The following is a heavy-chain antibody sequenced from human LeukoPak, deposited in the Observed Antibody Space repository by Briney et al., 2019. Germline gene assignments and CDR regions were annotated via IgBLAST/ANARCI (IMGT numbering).Heavy chain of an antibody. CDR2: IYYSGST. Sequence: PSETLSLTCTVSGGSISSYYWSWIRHPPGQGMERIGYIYYSGSTSYNPTPKTRVIITVDVSTTQFSLNLSFVTAADTAVYYCARDRRTWGSGWYEFDYWGQGTLVTVSS. CDR3: ARDRRTWGSGWYEFDY. V-gene: IGHV4-59*01. D-gene: IGHD6-19*01. CDR1: GGSISSYY. J-gene: IGHJ4*02.